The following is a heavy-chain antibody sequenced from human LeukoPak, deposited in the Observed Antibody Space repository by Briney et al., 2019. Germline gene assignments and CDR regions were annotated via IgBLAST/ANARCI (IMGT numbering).Heavy chain of an antibody. CDR3: AKGDCSSTSCYPDY. Sequence: GGSLRLSCAASGFTFSSYAMSWVRQAPGKGLEWVSAISGSGGSTYYADSVEGRFTISRDNFKSTLYLQMNSLRGEDTAVYYCAKGDCSSTSCYPDYWGQGALVTVSS. J-gene: IGHJ4*02. CDR2: ISGSGGST. D-gene: IGHD2-2*01. V-gene: IGHV3-23*01. CDR1: GFTFSSYA.